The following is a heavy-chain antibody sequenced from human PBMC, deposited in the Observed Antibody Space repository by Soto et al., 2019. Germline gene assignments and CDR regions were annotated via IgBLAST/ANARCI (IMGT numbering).Heavy chain of an antibody. D-gene: IGHD6-13*01. CDR1: GGTFSSYA. Sequence: QVQLVQSGAEVKKPGSSVKVSCKASGGTFSSYAISWVRQAPGQGLEWMGGIIPIFGTANYAQKFQGRVTMAVDESTSAAYMELSSLRSEDTAVYYCARDSGFGAAGTWWFDPWGQGALVTVSS. CDR3: ARDSGFGAAGTWWFDP. V-gene: IGHV1-69*12. J-gene: IGHJ5*02. CDR2: IIPIFGTA.